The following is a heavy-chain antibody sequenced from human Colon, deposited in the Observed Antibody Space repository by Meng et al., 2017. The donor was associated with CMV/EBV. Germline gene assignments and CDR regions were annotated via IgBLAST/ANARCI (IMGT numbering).Heavy chain of an antibody. CDR1: GDSISGRSSY. Sequence: QVQLQQPGPGLVKPSEPLSLTCTVSGDSISGRSSYWGWIRQPPGKGLEWIASIYYTGNDYHNPSLKSRVTISIDTSNNQFSLRLTSVTAADTAVYYCARMALHWYFDLWGRGTLVTVSS. CDR3: ARMALHWYFDL. J-gene: IGHJ2*01. CDR2: IYYTGND. V-gene: IGHV4-39*07. D-gene: IGHD5-24*01.